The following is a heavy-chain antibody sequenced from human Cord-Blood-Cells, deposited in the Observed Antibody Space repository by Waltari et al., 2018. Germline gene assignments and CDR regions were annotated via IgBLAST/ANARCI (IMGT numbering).Heavy chain of an antibody. CDR3: ARDCFWSGYYYYYYYYYMDV. CDR1: GFTFSSYS. CDR2: ISSSSSTI. D-gene: IGHD3-3*01. Sequence: EVQLVESGGGLVQPGGSLRLSCAASGFTFSSYSMNWVRPAPGKGLEWVSYISSSSSTIYYADSVKGRFTISRDNAKNSLYLQMNSLRDEDTAVYYCARDCFWSGYYYYYYYYYMDVWGKWTTVTVSS. V-gene: IGHV3-48*02. J-gene: IGHJ6*03.